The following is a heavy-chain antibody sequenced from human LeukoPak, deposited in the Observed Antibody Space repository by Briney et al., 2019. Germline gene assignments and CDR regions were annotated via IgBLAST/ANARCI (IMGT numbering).Heavy chain of an antibody. V-gene: IGHV3-7*01. CDR1: GFTLSSYL. CDR3: ARDGYSYGFDY. CDR2: IKQDGSEK. Sequence: GGSLRLSCAASGFTLSSYLMSWVRQAPGKGLEWVANIKQDGSEKYYVDSVKVRFTISRDNAKNSLYLQMSSLRAEDTAVYYWARDGYSYGFDYWGQGTLVTVSS. J-gene: IGHJ4*02. D-gene: IGHD5-18*01.